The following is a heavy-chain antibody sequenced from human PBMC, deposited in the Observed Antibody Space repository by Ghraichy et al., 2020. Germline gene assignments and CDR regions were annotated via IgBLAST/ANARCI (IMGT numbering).Heavy chain of an antibody. CDR3: AKGIVGTVSASDY. Sequence: GSLRLSCSASGFTFSSYAMSRVRQAPGKGLEWVSSISGSGGSTYYADSVKGRFTISRDKSKNTLYLQMNSLRVEDTAVFYCAKGIVGTVSASDYWGQGTLVTVSS. CDR2: ISGSGGST. D-gene: IGHD1-26*01. J-gene: IGHJ4*02. V-gene: IGHV3-23*01. CDR1: GFTFSSYA.